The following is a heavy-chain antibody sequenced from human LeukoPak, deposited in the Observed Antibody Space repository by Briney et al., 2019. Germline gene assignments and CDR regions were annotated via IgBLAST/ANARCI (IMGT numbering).Heavy chain of an antibody. CDR3: ARVGEQQLVRYDMDV. J-gene: IGHJ6*02. CDR1: GFTFSSYS. CDR2: ISSSSSYI. V-gene: IGHV3-21*05. D-gene: IGHD6-13*01. Sequence: GGSLRLSCAASGFTFSSYSMNWVRQAPGKGLEWVSYISSSSSYIYYADSVKGRFTISRDNAKNSQYLQMNSLRAEDTAVYCCARVGEQQLVRYDMDVWGQGTTVTISS.